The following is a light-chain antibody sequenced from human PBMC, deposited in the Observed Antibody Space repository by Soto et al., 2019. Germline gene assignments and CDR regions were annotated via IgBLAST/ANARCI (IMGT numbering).Light chain of an antibody. CDR2: GAS. J-gene: IGKJ2*01. V-gene: IGKV3-20*01. Sequence: EIVLTQSPGTLSLSPGERATLSCRASQSVSSSYLAWYQQKPGQAPRLLIYGASSRATGIPDRFSGSGSGIDFTLTISRLEPEDFAVYYCQQYGSSPRGTFGQGTKLEIK. CDR3: QQYGSSPRGT. CDR1: QSVSSSY.